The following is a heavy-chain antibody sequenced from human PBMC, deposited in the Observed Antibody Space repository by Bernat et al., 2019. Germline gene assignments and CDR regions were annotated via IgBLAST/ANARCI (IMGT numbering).Heavy chain of an antibody. CDR3: ARGRGWESGDLFYYYSYMDF. V-gene: IGHV4-34*01. D-gene: IGHD1-26*01. J-gene: IGHJ6*03. CDR2: INHSGST. CDR1: GGSFSGYY. Sequence: QVQLQQWGAGLLKPSETLSLTCAVYGGSFSGYYWNWIRQPPGKGLEWIGEINHSGSTNYNPSLKSRVTISVDTSKNQLSPKLGAVTAADTAVYYCARGRGWESGDLFYYYSYMDFWGKGTTVTVSS.